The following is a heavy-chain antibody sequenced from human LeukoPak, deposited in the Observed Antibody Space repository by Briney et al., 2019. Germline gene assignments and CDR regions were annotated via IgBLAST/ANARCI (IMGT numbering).Heavy chain of an antibody. V-gene: IGHV4-59*11. CDR1: GGSLNNHY. Sequence: SETLSLTCTVSGGSLNNHYWSWIRQTPGKGLEWIGYIYSSGSKNYNPSLKSRVTISVDTSKNQISLNLRSVTAAGTAVYYCARDRPPYYFDYWGQGTLVTVSS. CDR2: IYSSGSK. CDR3: ARDRPPYYFDY. J-gene: IGHJ4*02.